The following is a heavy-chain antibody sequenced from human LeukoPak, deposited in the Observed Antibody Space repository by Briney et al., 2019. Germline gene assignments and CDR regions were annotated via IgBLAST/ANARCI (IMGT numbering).Heavy chain of an antibody. CDR2: INPNSGGT. D-gene: IGHD4-17*01. CDR3: ARDLLNGDYLDY. J-gene: IGHJ4*02. Sequence: ASVKVSCKASGYTFTGYYMHWVRQAPGQGLEGMGWINPNSGGTNYAQKFQGRVTMTRDTSISTAYMELSRLRSDDTAVYYCARDLLNGDYLDYWGQGTLVTVSS. CDR1: GYTFTGYY. V-gene: IGHV1-2*02.